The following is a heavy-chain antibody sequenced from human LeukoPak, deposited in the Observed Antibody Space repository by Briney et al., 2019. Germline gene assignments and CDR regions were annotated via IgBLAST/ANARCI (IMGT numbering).Heavy chain of an antibody. CDR3: ARGGAAPGSSYFDY. CDR1: GGSFSGYY. V-gene: IGHV4-59*01. Sequence: SETLSLTCAVYGGSFSGYYWSWIRQPPGKGLEWIGHIYNSGSTNYNPSLKSRVTISVDKSKNQFSLKLSSVTAADTAVYYCARGGAAPGSSYFDYWGQGTLVTVSS. D-gene: IGHD6-13*01. CDR2: IYNSGST. J-gene: IGHJ4*02.